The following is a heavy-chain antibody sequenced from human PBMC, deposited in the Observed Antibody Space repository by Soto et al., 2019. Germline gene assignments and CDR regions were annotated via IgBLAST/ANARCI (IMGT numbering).Heavy chain of an antibody. Sequence: QVQLVQSGAEVKKPGSSVKVSCKASGGTFSSYALSWVRQAPGQGLEWMGGIIPIFGTADYAQKFQGRVTITADDSMSTAYMELSSLRSEDTAVYYCASHPVPYYYYGMDVWGQGTTVTVSS. V-gene: IGHV1-69*12. CDR3: ASHPVPYYYYGMDV. CDR1: GGTFSSYA. D-gene: IGHD2-2*01. J-gene: IGHJ6*02. CDR2: IIPIFGTA.